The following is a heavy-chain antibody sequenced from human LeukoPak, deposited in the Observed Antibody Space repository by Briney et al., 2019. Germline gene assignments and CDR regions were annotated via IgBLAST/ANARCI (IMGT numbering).Heavy chain of an antibody. V-gene: IGHV4-59*01. CDR3: ARGGSRQISSSDFDY. J-gene: IGHJ4*02. D-gene: IGHD6-6*01. Sequence: PSETLSLTCTVSGGSISSYYWSWIRQPPGKGLEWIGYIYHTGSTNYNPSLKSRVTISVDTSKNQFSLKLNSVTAADTAVYYCARGGSRQISSSDFDYWGQGTLVTVSS. CDR2: IYHTGST. CDR1: GGSISSYY.